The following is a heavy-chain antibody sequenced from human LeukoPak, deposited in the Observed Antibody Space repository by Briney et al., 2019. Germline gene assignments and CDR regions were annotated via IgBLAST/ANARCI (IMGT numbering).Heavy chain of an antibody. CDR3: AKDRSGSYSQGLDY. Sequence: PGGSVRLSCAASGFTFTTYAMHWVRQAPGKGLEWVALISYDGRNERYADSVKGRFTISRDTSKNTLDLEMNSLRAEDTAVYYCAKDRSGSYSQGLDYWGQGTLVTVSS. V-gene: IGHV3-30*18. J-gene: IGHJ4*02. CDR1: GFTFTTYA. D-gene: IGHD1-26*01. CDR2: ISYDGRNE.